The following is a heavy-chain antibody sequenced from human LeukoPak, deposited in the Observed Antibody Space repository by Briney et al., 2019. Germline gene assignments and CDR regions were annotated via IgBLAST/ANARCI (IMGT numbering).Heavy chain of an antibody. CDR2: ISGSGGST. CDR1: GFTFSSYA. V-gene: IGHV3-23*01. Sequence: PGGSLRLSWAASGFTFSSYAMSWVRQAPGKGLEWVSAISGSGGSTYYADSVKGRFTISRDNSKNTLHLQMNSLRAEDTAVYYCAAVFGYNSGPDYWGQGTLVTVSS. J-gene: IGHJ4*02. CDR3: AAVFGYNSGPDY. D-gene: IGHD5-24*01.